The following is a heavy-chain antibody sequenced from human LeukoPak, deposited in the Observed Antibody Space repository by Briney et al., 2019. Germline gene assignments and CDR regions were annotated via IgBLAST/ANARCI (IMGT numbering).Heavy chain of an antibody. J-gene: IGHJ4*02. V-gene: IGHV5-51*01. CDR3: ARQFSSTSCQYDY. D-gene: IGHD2-2*01. CDR1: GYRFTSYW. Sequence: GESLKISCKGSGYRFTSYWIGWVRQMPGKGLEWMGIIYPGDSDTRYSPSFQGQVTISADKSISTAYLQWSSLKASDTAMYYCARQFSSTSCQYDYWGQGTLVTVSS. CDR2: IYPGDSDT.